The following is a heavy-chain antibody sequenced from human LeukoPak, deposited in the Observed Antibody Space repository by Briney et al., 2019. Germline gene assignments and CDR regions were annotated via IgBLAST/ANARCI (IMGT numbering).Heavy chain of an antibody. D-gene: IGHD5-12*01. Sequence: PSETLSLTCAVYGGSFSGYYWSWIRQPPGKGLGWIGEINHSGSTNSNPSLKSRVTISVDTSKNQFSLKLSSVTAADTAVYYCARMGGGNDHRYFDLWGRGTLVTVSS. CDR3: ARMGGGNDHRYFDL. CDR2: INHSGST. CDR1: GGSFSGYY. J-gene: IGHJ2*01. V-gene: IGHV4-34*01.